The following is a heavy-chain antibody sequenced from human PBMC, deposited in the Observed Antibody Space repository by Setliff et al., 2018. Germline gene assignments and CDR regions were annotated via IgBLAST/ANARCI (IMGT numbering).Heavy chain of an antibody. CDR2: ISNRGST. CDR3: ALSDHYPFYYDY. Sequence: PSETLSLTCTVSGGSISSGGYYWSWIRQHPGKGLEWIGYISNRGSTDYNPSLKSRVTISEDTSRSQFSLKLTSVTTADTAVYYCALSDHYPFYYDYWGLGTLVTVSS. D-gene: IGHD3-3*01. J-gene: IGHJ4*02. V-gene: IGHV4-61*08. CDR1: GGSISSGGYY.